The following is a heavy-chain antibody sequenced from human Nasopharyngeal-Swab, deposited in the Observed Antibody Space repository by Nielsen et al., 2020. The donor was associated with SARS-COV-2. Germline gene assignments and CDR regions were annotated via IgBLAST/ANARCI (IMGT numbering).Heavy chain of an antibody. J-gene: IGHJ4*02. CDR2: ISYDGSNK. Sequence: GGSLRLSCAASGFTFSSYGMHWVRQAPGKGLEWVAVISYDGSNKYYADSVKGRFTISRDNSKNTLYLQMNSLRAEDTAGYSGAKEGGGGQQLVRYFDYWGQGTLVTVSS. CDR1: GFTFSSYG. D-gene: IGHD6-13*01. V-gene: IGHV3-30*18. CDR3: AKEGGGGQQLVRYFDY.